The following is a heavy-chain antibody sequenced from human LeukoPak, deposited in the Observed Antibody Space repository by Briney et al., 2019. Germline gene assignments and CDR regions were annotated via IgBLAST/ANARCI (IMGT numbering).Heavy chain of an antibody. CDR3: ATDLVSRRLAGANAFDY. Sequence: VSVKVSCKVSGYTLTELSMHWVRQAPGKGLEWMGGFDPEDGETIYAQKFQGRVTMTEDTSTDTAYMELSSLRSEDTAVYYCATDLVSRRLAGANAFDYWGQGTLVTVSS. CDR1: GYTLTELS. V-gene: IGHV1-24*01. J-gene: IGHJ4*02. D-gene: IGHD4/OR15-4a*01. CDR2: FDPEDGET.